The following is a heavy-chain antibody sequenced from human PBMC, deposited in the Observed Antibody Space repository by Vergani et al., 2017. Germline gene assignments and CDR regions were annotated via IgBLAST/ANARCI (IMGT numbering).Heavy chain of an antibody. V-gene: IGHV4-59*01. J-gene: IGHJ5*02. Sequence: QLQLQESGSGLVKPSETLSLTCTVSGGSISSYYWSWIRQPPGKGLEWIGYIYYSGSTNYNPSLKSRVTISVDTSKNQFSLKLSSVTAADTAVYYCARDQFYCTNGVCYPGWFDPWGQGTLVTVAS. CDR1: GGSISSYY. CDR3: ARDQFYCTNGVCYPGWFDP. D-gene: IGHD2-8*01. CDR2: IYYSGST.